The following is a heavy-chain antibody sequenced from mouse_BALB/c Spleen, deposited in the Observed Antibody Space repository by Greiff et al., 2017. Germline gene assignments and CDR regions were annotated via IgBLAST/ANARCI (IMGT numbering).Heavy chain of an antibody. V-gene: IGHV7-3*02. Sequence: EVHLVESGGGLVQPGGSLRLSCATSGFTFTDYYMSWVRQPPGKALEWLGFIRNKANGYTTEYSASVKGRFTISRDNSQSILYLQMNTLRAEDSATYYCARGYGYYFDYWGQGTTLTVSS. CDR1: GFTFTDYY. CDR3: ARGYGYYFDY. D-gene: IGHD3-1*01. CDR2: IRNKANGYTT. J-gene: IGHJ2*01.